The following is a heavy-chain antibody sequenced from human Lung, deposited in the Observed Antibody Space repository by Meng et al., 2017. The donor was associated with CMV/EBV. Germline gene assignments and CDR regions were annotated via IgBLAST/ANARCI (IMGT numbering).Heavy chain of an antibody. CDR2: IYLGDSDT. Sequence: GGSLRLSXKGSGYSFTSYWIGWVRQMPGKGLEWMGIIYLGDSDTRYSPSFQGQVIISADKSISTAYLQWSSLKASDTAMYYCAKTTTPHYYYGMDVWGQGTTVTVSS. D-gene: IGHD4-17*01. V-gene: IGHV5-51*01. CDR1: GYSFTSYW. CDR3: AKTTTPHYYYGMDV. J-gene: IGHJ6*02.